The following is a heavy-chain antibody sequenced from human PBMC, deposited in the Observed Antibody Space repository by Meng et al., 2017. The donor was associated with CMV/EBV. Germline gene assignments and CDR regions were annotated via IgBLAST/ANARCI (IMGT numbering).Heavy chain of an antibody. D-gene: IGHD2-2*01. V-gene: IGHV3-30*02. CDR2: IRYDGSST. CDR1: GFTFDIYG. J-gene: IGHJ4*02. CDR3: AKDLWVRQLNTSPSFGY. Sequence: GESLKISCAASGFTFDIYGLHWARQAPGKGLEWVAFIRYDGSSTYPSDSVKGRFTISRDNSKNTMYLQMNSLTTEDTAIYYCAKDLWVRQLNTSPSFGYWGQGTLVTVSS.